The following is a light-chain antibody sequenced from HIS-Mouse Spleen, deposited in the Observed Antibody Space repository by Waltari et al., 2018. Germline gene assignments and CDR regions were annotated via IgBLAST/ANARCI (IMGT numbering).Light chain of an antibody. J-gene: IGLJ2*01. CDR1: ALPKKY. CDR3: YSTDSSGNHRV. CDR2: EAS. Sequence: SYELTQPPSVSVSPGQTARITCPGDALPKKYAYWYQQKSGQAPVLVIYEASKRPPGIPERFSGSSSGTMATLTISGAQVEDEADYYCYSTDSSGNHRVFGGGTKLTVL. V-gene: IGLV3-10*01.